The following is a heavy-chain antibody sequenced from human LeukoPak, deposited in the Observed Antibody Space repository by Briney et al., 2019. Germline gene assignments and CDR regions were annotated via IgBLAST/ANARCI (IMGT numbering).Heavy chain of an antibody. J-gene: IGHJ3*02. Sequence: SETLSLTCTVSGGPISSTSYYWGWIRQPPGKGLEWIGSIYYSGSTYYSPSLKSRVTISVDTSKNQFSLKLSSVTAADTAVFYCARHSAYSGSYPRTAFDIWGQGTMVTVSS. CDR3: ARHSAYSGSYPRTAFDI. CDR2: IYYSGST. V-gene: IGHV4-39*01. CDR1: GGPISSTSYY. D-gene: IGHD1-26*01.